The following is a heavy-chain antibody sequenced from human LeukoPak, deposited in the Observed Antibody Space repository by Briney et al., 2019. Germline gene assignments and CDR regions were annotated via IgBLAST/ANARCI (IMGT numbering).Heavy chain of an antibody. CDR1: GLSLSNYA. Sequence: GGSLRLSCAASGLSLSNYAMSWVRQAPGKGLEWVSTISNRAGSTYYADSVKGRFTISRDNSKNTLYLLMNSLRAEDTAVYYCAKALLYCGVDCSVNVGDYWGQGTLVTVSS. V-gene: IGHV3-23*01. CDR3: AKALLYCGVDCSVNVGDY. D-gene: IGHD2-21*02. J-gene: IGHJ4*02. CDR2: ISNRAGST.